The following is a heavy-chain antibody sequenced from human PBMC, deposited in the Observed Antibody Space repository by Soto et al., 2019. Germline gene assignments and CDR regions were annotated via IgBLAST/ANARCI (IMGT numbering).Heavy chain of an antibody. CDR3: AKVFGEYSDYFFDS. CDR2: ITGSGGST. CDR1: GFSFSNYA. V-gene: IGHV3-23*01. Sequence: EVQLLESGGGLVQPGGSLRLSCAASGFSFSNYAMTWVRQAPGKGLDWVSAITGSGGSTYYADSVKGRFTISRDNSKNTLYPQMSSLTAEDTAVYYCAKVFGEYSDYFFDSWGQGTLVTVSS. D-gene: IGHD3-16*01. J-gene: IGHJ4*02.